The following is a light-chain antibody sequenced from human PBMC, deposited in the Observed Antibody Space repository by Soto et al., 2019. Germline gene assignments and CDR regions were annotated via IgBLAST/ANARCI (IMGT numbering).Light chain of an antibody. CDR2: DAS. J-gene: IGKJ4*01. CDR3: QQRSNWLLT. CDR1: QSISRY. V-gene: IGKV3-11*01. Sequence: ETVLPRSPTTLSLSPGSRSTLSCRASQSISRYLAWYQQKNGQAPRLLIYDASNRATGIPARLSGSGYGTDLTITISSIETEDFEVYYCQQRSNWLLTFGGGTKVDIK.